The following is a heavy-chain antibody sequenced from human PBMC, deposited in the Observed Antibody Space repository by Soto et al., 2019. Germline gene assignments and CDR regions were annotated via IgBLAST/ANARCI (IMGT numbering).Heavy chain of an antibody. CDR2: IISIFGTA. CDR1: GGTFSSYA. V-gene: IGHV1-69*13. D-gene: IGHD3-22*01. J-gene: IGHJ3*02. Sequence: GASVKVSCKASGGTFSSYAISWVRQAPGQGLEWMGGIISIFGTANYAQKFQGRVTIAADESTSTAYMELSSLRSEDTAVYYCARDVHYYDSSDAFDIWGQGTMVTVSS. CDR3: ARDVHYYDSSDAFDI.